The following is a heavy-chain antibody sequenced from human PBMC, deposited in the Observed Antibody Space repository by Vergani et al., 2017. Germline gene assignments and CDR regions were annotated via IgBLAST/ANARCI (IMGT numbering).Heavy chain of an antibody. CDR3: ARHTTYTDS. CDR1: EYSFGNYW. CDR2: IYHADSDT. D-gene: IGHD1-1*01. Sequence: EVELVQSGPEMRKPGESLKISCKGSEYSFGNYWIGWVRQMPGKGLEWMGIIYHADSDTRYSPSFQGQVTSSADKSISTAFLQWDSLKASDTALYYCARHTTYTDSWGQGTLVTVSS. J-gene: IGHJ4*02. V-gene: IGHV5-51*01.